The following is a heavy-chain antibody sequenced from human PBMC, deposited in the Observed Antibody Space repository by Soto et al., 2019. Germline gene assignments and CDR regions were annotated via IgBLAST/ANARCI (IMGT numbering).Heavy chain of an antibody. D-gene: IGHD3-10*01. J-gene: IGHJ4*02. V-gene: IGHV1-69*01. CDR1: GGTFSSYA. Sequence: QVQLVQSGAEVKKPGSSVKVSCKASGGTFSSYAISWVRQAPGQGLEWVGGIIPIFGTANYAQKFQGRVTITADESTSTGYMELSSLRSEDTAMYYCAREAAVYGSGSYVFDSWGQGTLVTVSS. CDR2: IIPIFGTA. CDR3: AREAAVYGSGSYVFDS.